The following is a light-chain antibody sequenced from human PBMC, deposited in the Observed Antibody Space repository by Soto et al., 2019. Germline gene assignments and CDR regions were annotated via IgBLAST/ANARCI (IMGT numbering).Light chain of an antibody. V-gene: IGKV1-33*01. J-gene: IGKJ2*01. CDR2: DAS. CDR1: QDINKY. CDR3: QQYDSVPFT. Sequence: DIQLTQSPSSLSASVGDRVTITCQASQDINKYLNWYQQKPGKAPKLLIFDASISETGFPSRFSGSGSGTDFTFTITSLQPEDLATYYCQQYDSVPFTFGRGTKLEIK.